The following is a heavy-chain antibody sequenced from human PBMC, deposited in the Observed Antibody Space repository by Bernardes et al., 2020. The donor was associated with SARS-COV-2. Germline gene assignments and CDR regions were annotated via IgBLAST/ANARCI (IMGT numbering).Heavy chain of an antibody. J-gene: IGHJ2*01. CDR2: IYTIGSP. Sequence: SETLSLTCTVSAGSISSHFWSWIRQPAGKGLEWIGRIYTIGSPNYNPYLKSRFTMSVDTSKNQFTLKLNSVTDADTAVYYCARDGDAYNVRFELWGRGTLVTVSS. CDR3: ARDGDAYNVRFEL. D-gene: IGHD3-10*02. V-gene: IGHV4-4*07. CDR1: AGSISSHF.